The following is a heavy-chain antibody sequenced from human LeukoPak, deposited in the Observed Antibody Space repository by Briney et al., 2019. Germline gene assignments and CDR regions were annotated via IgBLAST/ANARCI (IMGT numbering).Heavy chain of an antibody. V-gene: IGHV4-4*02. D-gene: IGHD1-26*01. Sequence: SETLSLTFAVSGGPIRSSYWGGLVRQPPRKGPGGIGEIYESGSTDYNPSLKSRVTISVDKSKNQFSLKLSSVTAADTAVYYCARLIVGAKPGFRDYWGQGTLVTVSS. CDR1: GGPIRSSYW. CDR2: IYESGST. CDR3: ARLIVGAKPGFRDY. J-gene: IGHJ4*02.